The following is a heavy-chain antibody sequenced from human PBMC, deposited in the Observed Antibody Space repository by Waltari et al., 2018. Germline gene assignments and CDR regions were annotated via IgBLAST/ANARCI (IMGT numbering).Heavy chain of an antibody. CDR1: GFTFGDYY. V-gene: IGHV3-11*01. J-gene: IGHJ6*02. CDR2: ISSSGATT. Sequence: QVQLAESGGGLVKPGGSLRLSCAGSGFTFGDYYLGWIRQAPGKGLEGVSFISSSGATTYDADSVKDRVTISRDNSNNSVSLQMHSLRVEDTALYYCARPQRGYYGMDVWGQGTTVTVSS. CDR3: ARPQRGYYGMDV.